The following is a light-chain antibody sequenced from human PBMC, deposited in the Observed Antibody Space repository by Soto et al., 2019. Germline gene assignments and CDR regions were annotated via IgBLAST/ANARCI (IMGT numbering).Light chain of an antibody. Sequence: QLVLTQPPSASGTPGQRVTISCSGSSSNIGSTSVNWYQQLPGTAPKLLIYTNNQRPSGVPDRFSGSKSGTSASLAISGLQSEDEADYYCAAWDGSLNGVVFGGGTKLTVL. V-gene: IGLV1-44*01. CDR1: SSNIGSTS. CDR3: AAWDGSLNGVV. CDR2: TNN. J-gene: IGLJ2*01.